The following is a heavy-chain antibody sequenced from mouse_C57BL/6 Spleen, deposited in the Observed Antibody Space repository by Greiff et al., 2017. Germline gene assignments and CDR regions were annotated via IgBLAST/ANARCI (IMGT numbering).Heavy chain of an antibody. CDR2: IDPETGGT. D-gene: IGHD2-4*01. CDR1: GYTFTDYE. Sequence: VKLMESGAELVRPGASVTLSCKASGYTFTDYEMHWVKQTPVHGLEWIGAIDPETGGTAYNQKFKGKAILTADKSSSTAYMELRSLTSEDSAVYYCTRGDYDVYYFDYWGQGTTLTVSS. CDR3: TRGDYDVYYFDY. V-gene: IGHV1-15*01. J-gene: IGHJ2*01.